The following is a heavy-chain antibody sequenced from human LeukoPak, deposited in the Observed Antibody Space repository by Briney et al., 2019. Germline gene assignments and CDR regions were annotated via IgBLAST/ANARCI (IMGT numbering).Heavy chain of an antibody. CDR2: IYYSGST. J-gene: IGHJ4*02. CDR3: ARDHITNRYFDY. CDR1: GGSISSTSYY. V-gene: IGHV4-39*07. Sequence: SETLSLTCIVSGGSISSTSYYWGWIRQPPGKGLEWIGSIYYSGSTYYNPSLKSRVTISVDTSKNQFSLKLSSVTAADTAVYYCARDHITNRYFDYWGQGTLVTVSS. D-gene: IGHD3-10*01.